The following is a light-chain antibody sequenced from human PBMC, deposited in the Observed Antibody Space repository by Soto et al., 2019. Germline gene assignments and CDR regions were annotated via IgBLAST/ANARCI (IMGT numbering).Light chain of an antibody. Sequence: DIQMTQSPSSLSASVGDSVTITCRASPSISTYLNWYQQKPGKAPMLLIYAASSLQSGVPSRFSGSGSGTEFTLTTSSLQPDDFATYYCQQYNSYSYTFGQGTKVDIK. CDR3: QQYNSYSYT. J-gene: IGKJ2*01. V-gene: IGKV1-39*01. CDR2: AAS. CDR1: PSISTY.